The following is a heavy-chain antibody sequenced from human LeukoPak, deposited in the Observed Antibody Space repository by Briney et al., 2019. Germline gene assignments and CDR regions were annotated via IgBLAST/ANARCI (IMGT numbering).Heavy chain of an antibody. D-gene: IGHD3-22*01. CDR2: INPDGSGT. CDR1: GFTFSSYW. V-gene: IGHV3-74*01. Sequence: GSLRLSCAASGFTFSSYWMHWVRQTPGKGLVWVSRINPDGSGTNYADSVKGRFIISRDNAKNTLYLQMNSLRAEDTAVYHCVASTGYPDYWGQGTLVTVSS. CDR3: VASTGYPDY. J-gene: IGHJ4*02.